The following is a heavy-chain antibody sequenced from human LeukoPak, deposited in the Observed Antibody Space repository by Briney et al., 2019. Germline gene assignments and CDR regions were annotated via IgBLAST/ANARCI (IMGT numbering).Heavy chain of an antibody. CDR1: GFTFSIYA. CDR2: ISGNGGST. CDR3: AKNTGQTSEYSYGYHS. D-gene: IGHD5-18*01. Sequence: GGSLRLSCAASGFTFSIYALDWVRQTPGKGLEWVPSISGNGGSTYYADSVKGRFTISRDNSRNTLDLQMNSLRAEDTAVYFCAKNTGQTSEYSYGYHSWGQGTLVIVSS. V-gene: IGHV3-23*01. J-gene: IGHJ4*02.